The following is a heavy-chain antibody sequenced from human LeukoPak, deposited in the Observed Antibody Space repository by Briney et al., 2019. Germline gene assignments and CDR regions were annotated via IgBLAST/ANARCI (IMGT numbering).Heavy chain of an antibody. CDR2: INPNSGGT. CDR3: ARGLTGTTGTFDY. D-gene: IGHD1-7*01. CDR1: GYTFTGYY. J-gene: IGHJ4*02. V-gene: IGHV1-2*02. Sequence: SVKVSCKASGYTFTGYYMHWVRQAPGQGLEWMGWINPNSGGTNYAQKFQGRVTMTRDTSISTAYMELSRLRSDDTAVYYCARGLTGTTGTFDYWGQGTLVTVSS.